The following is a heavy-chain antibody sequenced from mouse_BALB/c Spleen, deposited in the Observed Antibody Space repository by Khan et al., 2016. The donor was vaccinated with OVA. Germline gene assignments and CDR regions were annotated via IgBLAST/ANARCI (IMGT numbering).Heavy chain of an antibody. V-gene: IGHV5-9*02. D-gene: IGHD2-10*01. CDR1: GFAFNSYD. J-gene: IGHJ3*01. Sequence: EVQLVESGGGLVKPGGSLKLSCEVSGFAFNSYDMSWVRQTPETRLEWVATISSTGSYTYYPGSVKGRFTISRDTARNTLYLQMSSLRSEDTALYYCTRPSYYGNPWFTYWGQGTLVTVSA. CDR2: ISSTGSYT. CDR3: TRPSYYGNPWFTY.